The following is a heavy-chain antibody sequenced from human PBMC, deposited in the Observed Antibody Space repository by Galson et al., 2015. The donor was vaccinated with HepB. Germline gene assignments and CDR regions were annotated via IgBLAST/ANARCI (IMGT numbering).Heavy chain of an antibody. CDR3: ARDGGVNCSGGSCYYGEYYYYYYGMDV. J-gene: IGHJ6*02. V-gene: IGHV1-46*03. CDR2: INPSGGST. CDR1: GYTFTSYY. Sequence: SVKVSCKASGYTFTSYYMHWVRQAPGQGLEWMGIINPSGGSTSYAQKFQGRVTMTRDTSTSTVYMELSSLRSEDTAVYYCARDGGVNCSGGSCYYGEYYYYYYGMDVWGQGTTVTVSS. D-gene: IGHD2-15*01.